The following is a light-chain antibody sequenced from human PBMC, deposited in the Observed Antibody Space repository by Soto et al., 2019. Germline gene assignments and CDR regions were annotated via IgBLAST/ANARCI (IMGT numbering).Light chain of an antibody. V-gene: IGLV1-44*01. Sequence: QSVLTQPPSASGTPGQRVTISCSGSSSNIETNTVSWFQQLPRTAPKLLIYSNNQRPSGVPDRFSGSKSGTSASLAISGLQSEDEADYYCAAWDDSLNGPHYVFGTGTNVTVL. CDR3: AAWDDSLNGPHYV. CDR1: SSNIETNT. CDR2: SNN. J-gene: IGLJ1*01.